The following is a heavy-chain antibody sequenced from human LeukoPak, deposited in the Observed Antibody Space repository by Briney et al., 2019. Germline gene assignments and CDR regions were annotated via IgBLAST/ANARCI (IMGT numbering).Heavy chain of an antibody. CDR1: VGSISRYY. CDR3: AGTYGSGSYFADYYYYGMDV. V-gene: IGHV4-59*01. Sequence: AETLSLTCTVSVGSISRYYWSWIRQPPGKGLEWIGFIYYSGSTKHNPSLKSRVTISVDTSKNQFSLKLSSVTAADTAVYYCAGTYGSGSYFADYYYYGMDVWGQGTTVTVSS. D-gene: IGHD3-10*01. CDR2: IYYSGST. J-gene: IGHJ6*02.